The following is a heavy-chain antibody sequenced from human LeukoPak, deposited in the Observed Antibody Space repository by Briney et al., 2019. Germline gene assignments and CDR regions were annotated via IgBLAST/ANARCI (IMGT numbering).Heavy chain of an antibody. CDR3: ARAFPPSDAFDI. CDR1: GGSISSNY. V-gene: IGHV4-59*01. CDR2: IYYSGST. D-gene: IGHD2/OR15-2a*01. Sequence: SETLSLTCTVSGGSISSNYWSWIRQPPGKGLEWIGYIYYSGSTNYNPSLKSRVTISVDTSKNQFSLKLSSVTAADTAVYYCARAFPPSDAFDIWGQGTMVTVSS. J-gene: IGHJ3*02.